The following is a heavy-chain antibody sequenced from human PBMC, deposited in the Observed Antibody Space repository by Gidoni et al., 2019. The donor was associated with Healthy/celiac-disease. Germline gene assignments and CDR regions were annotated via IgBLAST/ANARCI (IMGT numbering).Heavy chain of an antibody. J-gene: IGHJ4*02. D-gene: IGHD3-22*01. CDR2: ISSSSSTI. V-gene: IGHV3-48*02. CDR3: ARDTYYYDSSGYYSY. Sequence: GLEWVSYISSSSSTIYYADSVKGRFTISRDNAKNSLYLQMNSLRDEDTAVYYCARDTYYYDSSGYYSYWGQGTLVTVSS.